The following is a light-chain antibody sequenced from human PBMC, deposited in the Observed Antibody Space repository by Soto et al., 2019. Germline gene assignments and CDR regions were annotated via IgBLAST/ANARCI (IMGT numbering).Light chain of an antibody. CDR3: QQLRMYPST. CDR2: AAS. Sequence: IQLTQSPSSLSASVGDRVTITCRASQDIAIYLAWYQQKPGEAPKLLIYAASTLYGGVPSRFSGSGAGTDFALTITRLQAEDFATYYCQQLRMYPSTLGGGTKVEIK. J-gene: IGKJ4*01. V-gene: IGKV1-9*01. CDR1: QDIAIY.